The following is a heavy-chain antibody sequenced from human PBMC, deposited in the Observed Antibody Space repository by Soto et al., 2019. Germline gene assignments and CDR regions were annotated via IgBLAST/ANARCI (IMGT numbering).Heavy chain of an antibody. CDR3: AKTDGYEVEY. J-gene: IGHJ4*02. CDR2: IYPGDSDT. D-gene: IGHD5-18*01. CDR1: GYRFVGYL. Sequence: LGVSLKISCQCSGYRFVGYLVALVRQMPGKGLEWMGSIYPGDSDTTYSPSIQGQVTISADKSSTTVYLQWNTLKASDTAMYYCAKTDGYEVEYWGQGTQVTVSA. V-gene: IGHV5-51*01.